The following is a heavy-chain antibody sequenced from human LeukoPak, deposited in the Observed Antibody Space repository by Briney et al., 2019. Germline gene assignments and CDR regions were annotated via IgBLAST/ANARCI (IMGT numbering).Heavy chain of an antibody. CDR1: AFTFSNYG. V-gene: IGHV3-33*01. Sequence: GGSLRLSCAASAFTFSNYGMHWVRQAPGKGLEWVALIWFDGSNKYYADSVKGRFIISRDNPKNTLDLQMNSLRPEDTAVYYCARDPVASSSTPDYWGQGTLVTVSS. J-gene: IGHJ4*02. CDR2: IWFDGSNK. D-gene: IGHD6-13*01. CDR3: ARDPVASSSTPDY.